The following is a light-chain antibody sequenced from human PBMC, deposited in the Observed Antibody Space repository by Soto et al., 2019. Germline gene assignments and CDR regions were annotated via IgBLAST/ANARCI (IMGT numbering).Light chain of an antibody. CDR3: SSYTINRTYV. J-gene: IGLJ1*01. Sequence: LTHPASVSGSPGQSMTISCTGTNSDVGGYNYVSWYQQNPGKAPKLMIYEVSNRPSGVSNRFSGSKSGNMASLTISGLQAEDEADYYCSSYTINRTYVFGTGTKV. V-gene: IGLV2-14*01. CDR1: NSDVGGYNY. CDR2: EVS.